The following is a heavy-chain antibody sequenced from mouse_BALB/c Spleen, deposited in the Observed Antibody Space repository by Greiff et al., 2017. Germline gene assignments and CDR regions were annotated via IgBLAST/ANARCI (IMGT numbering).Heavy chain of an antibody. J-gene: IGHJ3*01. Sequence: EVQLVESGAELVKPGASVKLSCTASGFNIKDTYMHWVKQRPEQGLEWIGRIDPANGNTKYDPKFQGKATITADTSSNTAYLQLSSLTSEDTAVYYCAPGGYDDRGTYWGQGTLVTVSA. D-gene: IGHD2-14*01. CDR2: IDPANGNT. CDR3: APGGYDDRGTY. CDR1: GFNIKDTY. V-gene: IGHV14-3*02.